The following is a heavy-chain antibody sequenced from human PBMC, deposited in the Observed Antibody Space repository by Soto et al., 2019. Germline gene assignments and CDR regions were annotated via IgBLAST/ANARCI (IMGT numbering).Heavy chain of an antibody. V-gene: IGHV3-33*01. CDR2: IWYDGSNK. CDR3: ARDLLQELLGAFDI. Sequence: GGSLRLSCAASGFTFSSYGMHWVRQAPGKGLEWVAVIWYDGSNKYYADSVKGRFTISRDNSKNTLYLQMNSLRAEDTAVYYCARDLLQELLGAFDIWGQGTMVTVSS. J-gene: IGHJ3*02. CDR1: GFTFSSYG. D-gene: IGHD1-26*01.